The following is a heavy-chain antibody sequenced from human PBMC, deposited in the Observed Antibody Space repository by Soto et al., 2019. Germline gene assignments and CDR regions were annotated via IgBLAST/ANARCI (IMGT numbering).Heavy chain of an antibody. CDR1: GGSISSGGYY. CDR3: GRLEGLATISYYFDY. Sequence: SETLSLTCTVSGGSISSGGYYWSWIRQHPGKGLEWIGSVYYSGSTYYNPSLESRVTISVDKSKNQFSLKLMSLSAADTAVYYCGRLEGLATISYYFDYWGQGALVTAPQ. J-gene: IGHJ4*02. D-gene: IGHD3-9*01. CDR2: VYYSGST. V-gene: IGHV4-39*01.